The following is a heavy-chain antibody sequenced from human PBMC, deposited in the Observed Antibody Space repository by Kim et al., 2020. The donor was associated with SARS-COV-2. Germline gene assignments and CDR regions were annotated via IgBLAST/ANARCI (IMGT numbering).Heavy chain of an antibody. CDR1: GFTFSSYA. Sequence: GGSLRLSCAASGFTFSSYAMHWVRQAPGKGLEWVAVISYDGSNKYYADSVKGRFTISRDNSKNTLYLQMNSLRAEDTAVYYCARGSLWFGEMAGWFDPWG. V-gene: IGHV3-30*04. CDR3: ARGSLWFGEMAGWFDP. J-gene: IGHJ5*02. D-gene: IGHD3-10*01. CDR2: ISYDGSNK.